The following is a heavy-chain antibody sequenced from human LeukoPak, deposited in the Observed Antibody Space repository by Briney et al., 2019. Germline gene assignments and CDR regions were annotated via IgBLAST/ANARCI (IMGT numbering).Heavy chain of an antibody. V-gene: IGHV3-64*04. CDR3: AKDEVVVAATFDY. J-gene: IGHJ4*02. CDR1: GFTFSSYA. D-gene: IGHD2-15*01. CDR2: ISPDGGNT. Sequence: QAGGSLRLSCSASGFTFSSYAMHWVRQAPGKGLEYVSAISPDGGNTYYADSVKGRFTISRDNSKNTLYLQMNSLRAEDTAVYYCAKDEVVVAATFDYWGQGTLVTVSS.